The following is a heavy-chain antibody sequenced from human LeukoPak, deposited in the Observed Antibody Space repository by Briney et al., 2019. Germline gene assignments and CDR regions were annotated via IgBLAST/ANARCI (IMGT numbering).Heavy chain of an antibody. D-gene: IGHD3-3*01. CDR3: AGATPDLYYDFWSGYYVVWNSYYGMDV. CDR1: GFTFSSYS. J-gene: IGHJ6*02. Sequence: GGSLRLSCAASGFTFSSYSMNWVRQAPGKGLEWVSYISSSSSTIYYADSVKGRFTISRDNAKNSLYLQMNSLRDEDTAVYYCAGATPDLYYDFWSGYYVVWNSYYGMDVWGQGTTVTVSS. V-gene: IGHV3-48*02. CDR2: ISSSSSTI.